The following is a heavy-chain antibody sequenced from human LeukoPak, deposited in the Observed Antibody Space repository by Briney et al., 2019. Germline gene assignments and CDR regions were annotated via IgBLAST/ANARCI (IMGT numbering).Heavy chain of an antibody. J-gene: IGHJ4*02. D-gene: IGHD5-12*01. V-gene: IGHV3-74*03. CDR2: ISPDATNS. CDR3: ATGYRSAYSWDS. Sequence: GGSLRLSCAASGFTFSVYYMFWVRQAPGKGLVWVSNISPDATNSKYADFVEGRLTISRDNAKNTLYLQLNGLRVEDAAVYYCATGYRSAYSWDSWGQGTLVTVSS. CDR1: GFTFSVYY.